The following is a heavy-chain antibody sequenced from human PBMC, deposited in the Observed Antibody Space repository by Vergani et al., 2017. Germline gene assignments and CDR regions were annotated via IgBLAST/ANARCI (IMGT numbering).Heavy chain of an antibody. D-gene: IGHD1-1*01. CDR3: ATKSCGTPGCQIGYFRE. V-gene: IGHV3-30*03. CDR1: GFTSSYYG. Sequence: QVHLVESGGGVVQPGRSLRLSCVVSGFTSSYYGMHWVRQAPGKGLEWVAVISYDGTQKYYAASVKGRFTISRDNSKSTLYLQMNSLRTEETAVYYCATKSCGTPGCQIGYFREWGQGTLVTVSS. J-gene: IGHJ1*01. CDR2: ISYDGTQK.